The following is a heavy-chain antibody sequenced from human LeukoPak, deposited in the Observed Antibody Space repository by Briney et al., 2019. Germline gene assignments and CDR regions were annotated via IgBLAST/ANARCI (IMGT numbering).Heavy chain of an antibody. V-gene: IGHV4-34*01. J-gene: IGHJ5*02. Sequence: KSSETLSLTCAVYGGSFSGYYWSWIRQPPGKGLEWIGEINHSGSTNYNPSLKSRVTMSVDTSKNQFSLKLSSVTAADTAVYYCARRYYYDSSGYYNWFDPWGQGTLVTVSS. D-gene: IGHD3-22*01. CDR1: GGSFSGYY. CDR2: INHSGST. CDR3: ARRYYYDSSGYYNWFDP.